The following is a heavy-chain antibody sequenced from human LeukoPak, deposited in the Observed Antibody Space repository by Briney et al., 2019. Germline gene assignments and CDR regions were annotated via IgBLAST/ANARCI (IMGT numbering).Heavy chain of an antibody. CDR1: GFTFKDYT. CDR2: VSFGSSYI. D-gene: IGHD4-17*01. V-gene: IGHV3-21*06. J-gene: IGHJ5*02. CDR3: ARASTEYAVTDGFDT. Sequence: GGSLRLSCAASGFTFKDYTMNWVRQSPGKGLQWVSYVSFGSSYISYADSLKGRSTISRDDAKSSVYLEMTSLRTDDTAVYYCARASTEYAVTDGFDTWGPGTLVTVSS.